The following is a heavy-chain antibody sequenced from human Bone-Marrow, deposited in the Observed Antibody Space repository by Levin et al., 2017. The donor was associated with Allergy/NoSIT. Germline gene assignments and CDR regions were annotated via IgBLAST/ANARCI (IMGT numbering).Heavy chain of an antibody. CDR1: GFIFSNYG. Sequence: PSGGSLRLSCSASGFIFSNYGMHWVRQAPGKGLQFVSALISDGSSTYYADSVKGRFTVSRDNSQNTLFLQMTSLTTEDTAMYYCVKNSVAREAPNNWYFNLWGRGTQVTVSS. CDR3: VKNSVAREAPNNWYFNL. J-gene: IGHJ2*01. D-gene: IGHD2-8*01. CDR2: LISDGSST. V-gene: IGHV3-64D*06.